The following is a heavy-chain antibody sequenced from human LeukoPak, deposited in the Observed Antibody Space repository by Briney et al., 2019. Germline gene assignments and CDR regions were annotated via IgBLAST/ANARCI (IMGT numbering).Heavy chain of an antibody. J-gene: IGHJ6*03. V-gene: IGHV4-4*02. CDR2: IYHSGST. CDR1: GGSISSSNW. Sequence: GTLSLTCAVSGGSISSSNWWSWVRQPPGKGLEWIGEIYHSGSTNYNPSLKSRVTISVDTSKNQFSLKLSSVTAADTAVYYCACSTGYYYYYYMDVWGKGTTVTISS. D-gene: IGHD2-2*01. CDR3: ACSTGYYYYYYMDV.